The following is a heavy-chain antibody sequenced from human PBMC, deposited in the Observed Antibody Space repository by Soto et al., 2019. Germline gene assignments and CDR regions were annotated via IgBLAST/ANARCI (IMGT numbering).Heavy chain of an antibody. D-gene: IGHD3-10*01. V-gene: IGHV1-24*01. J-gene: IGHJ6*02. CDR1: GYPLTEVS. CDR2: FDPEDGET. CDR3: ATGKLSYYYGMDV. Sequence: GASINVSCKVSGYPLTEVSMHWVRQAPGKGLEWMGGFDPEDGETIYAQKFQGRVTMTEDTSTDTAYMELSSLRSEDTAVYYCATGKLSYYYGMDVWGQGTTVTVSS.